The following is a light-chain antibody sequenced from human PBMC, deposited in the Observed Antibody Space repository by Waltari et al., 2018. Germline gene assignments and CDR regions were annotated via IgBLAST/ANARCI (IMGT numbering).Light chain of an antibody. CDR1: QTISSY. Sequence: DIQMTQSPSYLSASVGERVTITCRASQTISSYLNWYQQKPGKAPKLLIYAASSLQSGVPSRFSGSGSGTDFTLTISSLQPEDFATYYCQQSYSTWTFGQGTKVEIK. J-gene: IGKJ1*01. CDR2: AAS. CDR3: QQSYSTWT. V-gene: IGKV1-39*01.